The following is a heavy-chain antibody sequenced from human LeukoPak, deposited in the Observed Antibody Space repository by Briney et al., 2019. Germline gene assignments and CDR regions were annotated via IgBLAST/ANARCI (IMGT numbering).Heavy chain of an antibody. D-gene: IGHD3-9*01. V-gene: IGHV4-39*01. CDR3: ARRVGYDILTGYYQSFDY. CDR2: IYYSGST. J-gene: IGHJ4*02. CDR1: GGSISSSSYY. Sequence: PSETLSLTCTVSGGSISSSSYYWGWIRQPPGKGLEWIGSIYYSGSTYYNPSLKSRVTISVDTSKNQFSLKLSSVTAAVTAVYYCARRVGYDILTGYYQSFDYWGQGTLVTVSS.